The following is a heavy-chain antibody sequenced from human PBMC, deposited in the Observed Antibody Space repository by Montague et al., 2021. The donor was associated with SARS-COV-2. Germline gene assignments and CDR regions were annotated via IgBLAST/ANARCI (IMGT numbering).Heavy chain of an antibody. CDR3: ARALIMITFGGVIAHWFDP. Sequence: SETLSLTCTVSGGSISSYYWSWIRQPPGKGLEWIGYIYYSGSTNYNPSLKSRVTISVDTSKNQFSLKLSSVTAADTAVYYRARALIMITFGGVIAHWFDPWGQGTLVTVSS. D-gene: IGHD3-16*02. V-gene: IGHV4-59*12. CDR2: IYYSGST. J-gene: IGHJ5*02. CDR1: GGSISSYY.